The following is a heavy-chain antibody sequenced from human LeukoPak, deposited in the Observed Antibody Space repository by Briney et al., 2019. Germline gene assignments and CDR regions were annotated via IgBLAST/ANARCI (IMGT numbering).Heavy chain of an antibody. CDR2: IRYSGRT. CDR1: DDSISRDF. D-gene: IGHD6-19*01. J-gene: IGHJ4*02. Sequence: SETLSLTCTASDDSISRDFWTWLRQPPGKGLERIGYIRYSGRTEYNPSLKSRVTISIQTSKNQFSLKLTSVTAADTAIYYCARLPDVSGWPFDYWGQGILVTVSS. V-gene: IGHV4-59*01. CDR3: ARLPDVSGWPFDY.